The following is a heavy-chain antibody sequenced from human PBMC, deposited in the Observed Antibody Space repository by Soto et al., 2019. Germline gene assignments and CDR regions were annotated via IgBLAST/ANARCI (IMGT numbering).Heavy chain of an antibody. V-gene: IGHV1-8*01. CDR1: GYTFTSYD. J-gene: IGHJ5*02. CDR2: MNPNSGHT. CDR3: AGGGGGYCSGGSCYWDNWFDP. D-gene: IGHD2-15*01. Sequence: QVQLVQSGAEVKKPGASVKVSCKASGYTFTSYDINWVRQASGQGLEWMGWMNPNSGHTGYAQKFQGRVSMTRNTPGGTAYRGGGRPGFGGRCVSYGAGGGGGYCSGGSCYWDNWFDPWGQGTLVTVSS.